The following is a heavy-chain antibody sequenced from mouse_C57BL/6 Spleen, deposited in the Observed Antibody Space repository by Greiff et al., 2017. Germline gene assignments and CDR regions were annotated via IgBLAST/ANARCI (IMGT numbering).Heavy chain of an antibody. CDR2: INPNYGTT. CDR1: GYSFTDYN. CDR3: ARGYYSNYDAMDY. Sequence: VQLQQPGPELVKPGASVKISCKASGYSFTDYNTNWVKQSNGKSLEWIGVINPNYGTTSYNQKFKGKATLTVDQSSSTAYMQLNSLTSEDSAVYYCARGYYSNYDAMDYWGQGTSVTVSS. D-gene: IGHD2-5*01. J-gene: IGHJ4*01. V-gene: IGHV1-39*01.